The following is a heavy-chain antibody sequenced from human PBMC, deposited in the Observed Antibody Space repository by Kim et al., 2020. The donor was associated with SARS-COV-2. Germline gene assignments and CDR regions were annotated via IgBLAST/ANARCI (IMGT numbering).Heavy chain of an antibody. CDR2: ISYDGSI. D-gene: IGHD6-19*01. CDR1: GGSISSYY. Sequence: SETLSLTCTVSGGSISSYYWGWIRQPPGKGLEWVGYISYDGSINYNPSLKSRVTISVDTSNNQFSLRLSSVTAADTAVYYCVRVTAGSGWYLDYWGQGTLVTVSS. V-gene: IGHV4-59*01. CDR3: VRVTAGSGWYLDY. J-gene: IGHJ4*02.